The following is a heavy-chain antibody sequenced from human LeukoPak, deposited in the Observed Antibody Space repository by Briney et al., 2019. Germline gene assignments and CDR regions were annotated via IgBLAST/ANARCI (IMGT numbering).Heavy chain of an antibody. CDR3: ARPRRSGGNLYHFDY. V-gene: IGHV4-39*01. CDR2: LYYTGIT. J-gene: IGHJ4*02. Sequence: EPSETLSLTCTVSGGSISSTTYYWGWIRQPPGKGLDWIGSLYYTGITYYNPSLKSRLTMSVDTSKNQFSLKLSSVTAADTAVYYCARPRRSGGNLYHFDYWGQGTLVTVSS. CDR1: GGSISSTTYY. D-gene: IGHD2-15*01.